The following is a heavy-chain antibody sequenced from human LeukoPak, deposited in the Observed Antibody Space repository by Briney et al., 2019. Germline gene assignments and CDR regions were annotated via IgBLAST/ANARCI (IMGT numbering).Heavy chain of an antibody. CDR2: ISAYNGNT. V-gene: IGHV1-18*01. Sequence: ASVKVSCKASGYTFTSYGISWVRQAPGQGLEWMGWISAYNGNTNYAQKLQGRVTMTTDTSTSTAYMELRSLRSDDTAVYYCATTRRKTEVLLWFGELLPSLDVWGKGTTVTVSS. CDR1: GYTFTSYG. J-gene: IGHJ6*04. D-gene: IGHD3-10*01. CDR3: ATTRRKTEVLLWFGELLPSLDV.